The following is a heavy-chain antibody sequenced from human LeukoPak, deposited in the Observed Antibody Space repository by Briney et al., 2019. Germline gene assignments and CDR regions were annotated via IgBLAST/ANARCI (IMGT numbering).Heavy chain of an antibody. CDR2: IYYSGST. D-gene: IGHD6-13*01. V-gene: IGHV4-59*01. CDR3: ARGYSSSGDAFDI. Sequence: PSETLSLTCTVSGSSISSYYWSRIRQPPGKGLEWIGYIYYSGSTNYNPSLKSRVTISVDTSKNQFSLKLSSVTAADTAVYYCARGYSSSGDAFDIWGQGTMVTVSS. J-gene: IGHJ3*02. CDR1: GSSISSYY.